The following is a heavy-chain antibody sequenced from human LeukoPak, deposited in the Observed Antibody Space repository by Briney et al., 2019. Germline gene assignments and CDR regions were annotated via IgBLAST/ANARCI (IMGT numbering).Heavy chain of an antibody. V-gene: IGHV3-7*01. Sequence: GGSLRLSCVGSGFTFRTYWMTWVRQAPGKGLECVANIKPDGSEKYYVDSVKGRFTISRDNAKDSLFLQMNSLRAEDTAVYYCARGARLWGQGALVTVSS. J-gene: IGHJ4*02. CDR1: GFTFRTYW. CDR3: ARGARL. CDR2: IKPDGSEK.